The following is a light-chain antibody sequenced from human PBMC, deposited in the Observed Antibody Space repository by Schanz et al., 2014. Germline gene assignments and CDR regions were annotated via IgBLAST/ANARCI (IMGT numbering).Light chain of an antibody. Sequence: QSALTQPASVSGSPGQSITISCTGTSSDVGGYNLVSWYQQHPGKAPKLMIYDVSKRPSGVPDRFSGFKSDNTASLTVSGLQAEDEADYYCCSYAGSSTHVVFGGGTKLTVL. CDR1: SSDVGGYNL. CDR2: DVS. CDR3: CSYAGSSTHVV. V-gene: IGLV2-23*02. J-gene: IGLJ2*01.